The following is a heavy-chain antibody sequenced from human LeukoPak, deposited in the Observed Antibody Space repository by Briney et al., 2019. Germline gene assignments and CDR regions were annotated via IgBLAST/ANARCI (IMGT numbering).Heavy chain of an antibody. CDR1: GHSFTSYW. CDR2: IYPGDSDT. J-gene: IGHJ5*02. Sequence: GESLKISCKGSGHSFTSYWIGWVRQMPGKGLEWMGIIYPGDSDTRYSPSFQGQVTISADKSISTAYLQWSSLKASDTAMYYCARVPYIVVVPAAIGWFDPWGQGTLVTVSS. V-gene: IGHV5-51*01. D-gene: IGHD2-2*02. CDR3: ARVPYIVVVPAAIGWFDP.